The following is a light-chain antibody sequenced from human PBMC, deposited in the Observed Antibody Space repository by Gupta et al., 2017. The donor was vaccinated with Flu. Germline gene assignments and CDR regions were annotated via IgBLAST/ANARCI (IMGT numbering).Light chain of an antibody. CDR3: QQYNDWPLS. Sequence: GKRATLSCRASQSVSSKLAWYQHKRGQAPRLLIYGASTRASGIPARFSGSGSGTEFTLTISSLQSEDFAVYHCQQYNDWPLSFGGGTKVEIK. CDR2: GAS. J-gene: IGKJ4*01. V-gene: IGKV3-15*01. CDR1: QSVSSK.